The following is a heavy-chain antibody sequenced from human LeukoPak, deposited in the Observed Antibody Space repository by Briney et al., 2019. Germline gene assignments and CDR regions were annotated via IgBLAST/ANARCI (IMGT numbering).Heavy chain of an antibody. V-gene: IGHV1-8*01. D-gene: IGHD3-10*01. CDR3: ARWFGESAQYYFDY. J-gene: IGHJ4*02. CDR1: GYTFTSYD. CDR2: MNPNSGNT. Sequence: ASVKVSCKASGYTFTSYDINWVRQATGQGLEWMGWMNPNSGNTGYAQKFQGRVTMTRNTSISTAYMELSSLRSEDTAVYYCARWFGESAQYYFDYWGQGTLVTVSS.